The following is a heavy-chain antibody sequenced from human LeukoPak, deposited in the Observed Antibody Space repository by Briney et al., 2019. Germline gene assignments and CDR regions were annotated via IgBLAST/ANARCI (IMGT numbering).Heavy chain of an antibody. Sequence: ASVKVSCKASGYTFASYGISWVRQAPGQGLEWMGWISAYNGNTNYAQKLQGRVTMTTDTSTSTAYMELRSLRSDDTAVYYCAREGGEWFGGGYYYYYMDVWGKGTTVTVSS. CDR1: GYTFASYG. D-gene: IGHD3-10*01. V-gene: IGHV1-18*01. CDR2: ISAYNGNT. CDR3: AREGGEWFGGGYYYYYMDV. J-gene: IGHJ6*03.